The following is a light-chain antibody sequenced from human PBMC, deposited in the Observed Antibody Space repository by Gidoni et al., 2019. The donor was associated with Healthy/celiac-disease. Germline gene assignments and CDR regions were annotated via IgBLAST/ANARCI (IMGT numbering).Light chain of an antibody. CDR3: MQALQTPI. V-gene: IGKV2-28*01. J-gene: IGKJ4*01. Sequence: DIVMTHSPLSLPVTPGEPASISCRSSQSLLHSNGYTYLDWYLQKPGQSPQLLIYLGSNRASGVPDRFSGSGSGTDFTLKISRVEAEDVGVYYCMQALQTPIFGGGTKVEIK. CDR1: QSLLHSNGYTY. CDR2: LGS.